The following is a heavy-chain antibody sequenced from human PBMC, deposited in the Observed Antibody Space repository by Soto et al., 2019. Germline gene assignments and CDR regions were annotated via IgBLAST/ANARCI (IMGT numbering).Heavy chain of an antibody. Sequence: EVQLLESGGGLVQPGGSLRLSCVASRFRFSSYEMSWVRQAAGKGLEWFSRVSLTGDRTNYAGSVKGRFTVSRDNFKNTLYLEMDSLRPEETAIYYCARGGGYCTPTSCAIDSFGRGTPVTVSS. D-gene: IGHD2-8*01. V-gene: IGHV3-23*01. CDR2: VSLTGDRT. CDR3: ARGGGYCTPTSCAIDS. CDR1: RFRFSSYE. J-gene: IGHJ5*01.